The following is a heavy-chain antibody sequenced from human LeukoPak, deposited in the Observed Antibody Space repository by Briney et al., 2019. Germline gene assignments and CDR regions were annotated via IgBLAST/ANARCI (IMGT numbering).Heavy chain of an antibody. CDR3: ARDARSSGWYSRDYYYYGMDI. D-gene: IGHD6-19*01. CDR2: INSDGSST. Sequence: GGSLRLSCAASGFTFSSYWMHWVRQAPGKGLVWVSRINSDGSSTSYADSVKGRFTISRDNAKNTLYLQMNSLRAEDTAVYYCARDARSSGWYSRDYYYYGMDIWGQGTTVTVSS. J-gene: IGHJ6*02. CDR1: GFTFSSYW. V-gene: IGHV3-74*01.